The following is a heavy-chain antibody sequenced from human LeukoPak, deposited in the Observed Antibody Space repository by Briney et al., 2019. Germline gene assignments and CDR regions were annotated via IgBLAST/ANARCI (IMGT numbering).Heavy chain of an antibody. CDR2: INSDGSST. CDR3: AREGVGTSRWHGRGALDY. V-gene: IGHV3-74*01. Sequence: GGSLRLSCAASGLSFSIYWIHWVRQAPGEGLEWVSRINSDGSSTTYADSVKGRFSISRDNAKNTVYLQMNSLRPEDAAVYYCAREGVGTSRWHGRGALDYWGQGTLVTVSS. J-gene: IGHJ4*02. CDR1: GLSFSIYW. D-gene: IGHD1-7*01.